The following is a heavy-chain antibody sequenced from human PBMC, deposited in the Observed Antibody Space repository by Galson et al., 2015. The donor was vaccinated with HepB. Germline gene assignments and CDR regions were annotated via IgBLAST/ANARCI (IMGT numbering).Heavy chain of an antibody. D-gene: IGHD3-10*01. CDR3: ARGSLGYGSRGYHYFDY. V-gene: IGHV3-30*04. CDR1: GFTFSSYA. CDR2: ISYDGSNK. Sequence: SLRLSCAASGFTFSSYAMHWVRQAPGKGLEWVAVISYDGSNKYYADSVKGRFTISRDNSKNTLYLQMNSLRAEDTAVYYCARGSLGYGSRGYHYFDYWGQGTLVTVSS. J-gene: IGHJ4*02.